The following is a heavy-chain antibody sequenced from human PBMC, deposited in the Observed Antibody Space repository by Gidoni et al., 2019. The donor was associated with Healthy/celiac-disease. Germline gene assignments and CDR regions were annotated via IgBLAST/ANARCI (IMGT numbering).Heavy chain of an antibody. CDR3: ARYPYYYDSSGYYYWYFDL. Sequence: EVQLVQSGAEVKKPGESLKISCKGSGYSFTSYWIGWVRQMPGKGLEWMGITYPGDSDTRYSPSFQGQVTISADKSISTAYLQWSSLKASDTAMYYCARYPYYYDSSGYYYWYFDLWGRGTLVTVSS. CDR1: GYSFTSYW. CDR2: TYPGDSDT. V-gene: IGHV5-51*01. J-gene: IGHJ2*01. D-gene: IGHD3-22*01.